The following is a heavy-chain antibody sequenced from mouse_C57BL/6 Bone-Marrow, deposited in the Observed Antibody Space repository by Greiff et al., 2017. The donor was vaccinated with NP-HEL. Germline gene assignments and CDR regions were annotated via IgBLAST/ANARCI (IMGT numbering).Heavy chain of an antibody. V-gene: IGHV1-26*01. CDR2: INPNNGGT. CDR3: ARSPPIYYDYDDY. Sequence: EVQLQQSGPELVKPGASVKISCKASGYTFTDYYMNWVKQSHGKSLEWIGDINPNNGGTSYNQKFKGKATLTVDKSSSTAYMELRSLTSEDSAVYYCARSPPIYYDYDDYWGQGTTLTVSS. D-gene: IGHD2-4*01. J-gene: IGHJ2*01. CDR1: GYTFTDYY.